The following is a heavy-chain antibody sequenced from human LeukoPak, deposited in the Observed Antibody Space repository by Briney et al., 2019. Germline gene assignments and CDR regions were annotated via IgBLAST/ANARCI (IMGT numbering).Heavy chain of an antibody. J-gene: IGHJ4*02. CDR1: GGSISSYY. V-gene: IGHV4-59*08. Sequence: SETLSLTCTVSGGSISSYYWSWIRQPPGKGLEWIGYIYYSGSTNYNPSLKSRVTISVDTSKNQFSLKLSSVTAADTALYYCAKGYSRGDYWGQGTLVTVPS. CDR2: IYYSGST. D-gene: IGHD6-13*01. CDR3: AKGYSRGDY.